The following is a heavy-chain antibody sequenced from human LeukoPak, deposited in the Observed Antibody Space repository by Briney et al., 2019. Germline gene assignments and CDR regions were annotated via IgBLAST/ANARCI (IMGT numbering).Heavy chain of an antibody. J-gene: IGHJ5*02. CDR2: IYYSGST. CDR1: GGSISSYY. V-gene: IGHV4-59*08. CDR3: ARRRSGYCSGGSCYSGTPVDWFDP. D-gene: IGHD2-15*01. Sequence: SETLSLTCTVSGGSISSYYWSWIRQPPGKGLEWIGCIYYSGSTNYNPSLKSRVTISVDTSKNQFSLKLSSVTAADTAVYYCARRRSGYCSGGSCYSGTPVDWFDPWGQGTLVTVSS.